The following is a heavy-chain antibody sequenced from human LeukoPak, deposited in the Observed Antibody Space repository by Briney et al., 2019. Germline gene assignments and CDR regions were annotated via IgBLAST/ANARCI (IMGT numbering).Heavy chain of an antibody. CDR2: IRYDGSNE. CDR1: GFTFSSYG. Sequence: GGPLRLSCAASGFTFSSYGMHWVRQAPGKGLEWVSFIRYDGSNEYYADSVRGRFTISRDNSKNTLYRQMNSLRAEDTAVYYCARGITHDYWGQGTLVTVSS. J-gene: IGHJ4*02. CDR3: ARGITHDY. V-gene: IGHV3-30*02. D-gene: IGHD3-10*01.